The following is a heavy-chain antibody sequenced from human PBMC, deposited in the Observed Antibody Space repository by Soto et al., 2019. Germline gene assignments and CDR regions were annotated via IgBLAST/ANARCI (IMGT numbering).Heavy chain of an antibody. CDR1: GGSISSGGYY. J-gene: IGHJ5*02. D-gene: IGHD6-13*01. CDR2: IYYSGRT. V-gene: IGHV4-31*03. CDR3: ARVFSDSSSFFDP. Sequence: TLSLPCTVSGGSISSGGYYWSCIRQHPGKGLEWIGYIYYSGRTNYNPSLKSRVTISVDTSKNQFSLKLNSVTAADTAVYYCARVFSDSSSFFDPWGQGTLVTVSS.